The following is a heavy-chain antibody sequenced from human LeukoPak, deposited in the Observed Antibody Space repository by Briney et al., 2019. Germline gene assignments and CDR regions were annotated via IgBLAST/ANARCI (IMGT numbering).Heavy chain of an antibody. CDR1: GFTFSTYW. Sequence: GGSLRLSCAASGFTFSTYWMTWVRQAPGKGLEWVAVIWYDGSKKYYADSVKGRFTISRDNAKNSLYLQMNSLRAEDTAVYYCARGIKRPGPTWNDAFDIWGQGTMVTVSS. V-gene: IGHV3-33*08. CDR3: ARGIKRPGPTWNDAFDI. J-gene: IGHJ3*02. D-gene: IGHD1-1*01. CDR2: IWYDGSKK.